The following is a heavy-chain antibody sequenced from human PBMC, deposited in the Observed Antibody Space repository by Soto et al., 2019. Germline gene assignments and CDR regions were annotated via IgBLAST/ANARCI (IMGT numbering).Heavy chain of an antibody. CDR2: IYYDGST. D-gene: IGHD2-15*01. CDR1: GGSINSNNYY. J-gene: IGHJ4*02. Sequence: SETLSLTCTVSGGSINSNNYYWAWIRQPPGKGLAWIASIYYDGSTYYNPSLKSRVTISIDTSKDQFSLRLRSVTAADTAIYYCAKVVVAATRHTDFDSWGQGTLVTVSS. CDR3: AKVVVAATRHTDFDS. V-gene: IGHV4-39*01.